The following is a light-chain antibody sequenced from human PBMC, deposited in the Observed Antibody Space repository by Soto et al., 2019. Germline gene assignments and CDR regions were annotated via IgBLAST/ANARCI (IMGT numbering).Light chain of an antibody. J-gene: IGKJ4*01. V-gene: IGKV1-27*01. CDR1: QGFSNY. Sequence: DFQMTQSPSSLSASVGDRVTITFRASQGFSNYLAWYQQKPGEVPKLLISGATTLQPGVPSRFSGTVYGTHFTLSISSLQPEDAAYYYCQKYNTAPLTFGGGTKVDIK. CDR2: GAT. CDR3: QKYNTAPLT.